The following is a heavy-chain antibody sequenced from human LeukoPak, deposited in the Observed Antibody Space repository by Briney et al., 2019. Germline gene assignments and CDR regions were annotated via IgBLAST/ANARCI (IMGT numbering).Heavy chain of an antibody. CDR1: GGSISPYY. CDR3: ARVTLGFGAGFDY. CDR2: IYHSGST. J-gene: IGHJ4*02. V-gene: IGHV4-59*01. D-gene: IGHD3-10*01. Sequence: SETLSLTCTVSGGSISPYYWSWIRQPPGKGVECIGYIYHSGSTNYNPSLKSRLTTSVDTSKNQFSLKLSSVTAADTAVYYCARVTLGFGAGFDYWGQGTLVTVSS.